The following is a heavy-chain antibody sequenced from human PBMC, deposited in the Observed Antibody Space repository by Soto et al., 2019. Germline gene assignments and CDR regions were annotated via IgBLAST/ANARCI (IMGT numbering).Heavy chain of an antibody. V-gene: IGHV4-31*03. Sequence: SETLSLTCTVSGGSISSGGYYWSWIRQHPGKGLEWIGYIYYSGSTYYNPSLKSRVTISVDTSKNQFSLKLSSVTAADTAVYYCARANFDWLLEYYYAFDIWGQGTMVTVSS. CDR3: ARANFDWLLEYYYAFDI. D-gene: IGHD3-9*01. J-gene: IGHJ3*02. CDR2: IYYSGST. CDR1: GGSISSGGYY.